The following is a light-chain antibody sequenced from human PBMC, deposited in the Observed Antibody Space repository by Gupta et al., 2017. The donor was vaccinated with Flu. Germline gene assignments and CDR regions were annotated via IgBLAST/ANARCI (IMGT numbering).Light chain of an antibody. CDR1: SNDVGSYNL. CDR2: ENK. CDR3: CSYATSSWV. J-gene: IGLJ3*02. V-gene: IGLV2-23*01. Sequence: QSALTQPASVSGSPGQSITISCTGTSNDVGSYNLVPWYQQHPGKVPKLMIYENKKRPSGVSNRFSGSKSGNTASLTISGLQAEDEADYYCCSYATSSWVFGGGTKVTVL.